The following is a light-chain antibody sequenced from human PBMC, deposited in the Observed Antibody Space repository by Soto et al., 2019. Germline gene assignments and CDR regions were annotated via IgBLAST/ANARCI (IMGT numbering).Light chain of an antibody. CDR3: HQYHSPPWT. CDR1: QRLLYSVNNENY. Sequence: DIVMTQSPDSLAVSLGERATINCRSSQRLLYSVNNENYLAWFQQRPGQPPKLLIYWASTRESGVPDRFSGSGSGTDFTLTISSLQAEDVAVYFCHQYHSPPWTFGQGTKVEIK. CDR2: WAS. J-gene: IGKJ1*01. V-gene: IGKV4-1*01.